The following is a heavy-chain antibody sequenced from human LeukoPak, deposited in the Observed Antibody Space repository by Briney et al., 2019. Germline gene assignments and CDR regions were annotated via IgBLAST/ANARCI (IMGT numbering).Heavy chain of an antibody. J-gene: IGHJ4*02. CDR3: ARGGTYDYVWGSYRYWVDY. D-gene: IGHD3-16*02. CDR1: GFTFSIYS. V-gene: IGHV3-48*04. Sequence: GGSLRLSCTASGFTFSIYSMNWVRQAPGKGLEWVSYISSSSSAIYYADSVKGRFTVSRDNAETSLYLQMNSLRAEDTAVYFCARGGTYDYVWGSYRYWVDYWGQGTLVTVSS. CDR2: ISSSSSAI.